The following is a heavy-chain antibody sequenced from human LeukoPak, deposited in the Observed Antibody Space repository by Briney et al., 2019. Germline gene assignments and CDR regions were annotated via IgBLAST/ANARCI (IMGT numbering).Heavy chain of an antibody. CDR3: AKDRGSSGWSRDNNFDY. V-gene: IGHV3-23*01. CDR2: ISGSGGST. J-gene: IGHJ4*02. Sequence: GGSLRLSCAASGVTLSTYAMSWVRQAPGKGLEWVSAISGSGGSTYHADSVKGRFTISRDNSKNTLYLQMNSLRAEDTAVYYCAKDRGSSGWSRDNNFDYWGQGTLVTVSS. D-gene: IGHD6-19*01. CDR1: GVTLSTYA.